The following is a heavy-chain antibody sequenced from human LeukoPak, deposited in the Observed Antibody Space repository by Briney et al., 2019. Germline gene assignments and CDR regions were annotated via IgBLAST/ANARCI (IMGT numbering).Heavy chain of an antibody. V-gene: IGHV3-53*01. J-gene: IGHJ4*02. CDR3: ARAMILDC. CDR1: GFTVSSNY. Sequence: GGSLRLSCVASGFTVSSNYMSWVRQAPGKGLEWVSVIYSGGTTKYADSVKGRFTISRDTSKNTLYLQMNGLRAEDTAVYYCARAMILDCWGQGTPVTVSS. D-gene: IGHD3/OR15-3a*01. CDR2: IYSGGTT.